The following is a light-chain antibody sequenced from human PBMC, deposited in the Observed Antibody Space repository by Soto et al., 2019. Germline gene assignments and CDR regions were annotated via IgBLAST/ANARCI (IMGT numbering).Light chain of an antibody. CDR2: GAS. J-gene: IGKJ3*01. CDR1: QSVADN. Sequence: EVVRTQSPATLSVSPGERVTLSCRSSQSVADNLAWFQQKPGQGPRLLIYGASTRATGIPARFSGSGSGTEFTLTISRLEPEDFSVYYCHQYGTAPLTFGPWPKVHIK. CDR3: HQYGTAPLT. V-gene: IGKV3-15*01.